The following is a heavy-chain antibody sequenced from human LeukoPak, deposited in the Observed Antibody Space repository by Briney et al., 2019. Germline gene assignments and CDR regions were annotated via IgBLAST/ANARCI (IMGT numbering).Heavy chain of an antibody. J-gene: IGHJ5*02. CDR1: GYTFTGYY. CDR2: INPNSGGT. CDR3: ARERVYSSGYYSIVNWFDP. Sequence: ASVKVSCKASGYTFTGYYMHWVRQAPGQGLEWMGWINPNSGGTNYAQKFQGRVTMTRDTSISTAYMELSRLRSDDTAVYYCARERVYSSGYYSIVNWFDPWGQGTLVTVSS. V-gene: IGHV1-2*02. D-gene: IGHD3-22*01.